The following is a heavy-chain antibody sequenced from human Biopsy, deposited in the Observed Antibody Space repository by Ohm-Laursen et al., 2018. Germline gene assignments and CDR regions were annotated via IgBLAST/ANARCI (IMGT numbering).Heavy chain of an antibody. V-gene: IGHV4-34*01. CDR2: FSHTGTT. D-gene: IGHD4/OR15-4a*01. Sequence: GTLSLTCVVYGESFNGYDWTWIRQPPGKGLEWVGEFSHTGTTIYNPSLKSRLTISVDKSKNHFSLRLTSVTAADTATYFCARGPYGDNAGAFDVWGQGTVVTVSS. CDR1: GESFNGYD. CDR3: ARGPYGDNAGAFDV. J-gene: IGHJ3*01.